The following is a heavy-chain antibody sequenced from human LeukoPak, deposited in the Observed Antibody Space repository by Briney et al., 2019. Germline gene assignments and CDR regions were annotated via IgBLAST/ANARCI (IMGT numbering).Heavy chain of an antibody. CDR3: ARVSYDSSGYYSLDY. V-gene: IGHV1-2*02. J-gene: IGHJ4*02. D-gene: IGHD3-22*01. CDR1: GYTFTGYY. CDR2: INPNSGGT. Sequence: ASVKVSCKASGYTFTGYYMHWVRQAPGQGLEWMGWINPNSGGTNYAQKFQGRVTMTRDTSISTAYMELSRLRSDDTAVYYCARVSYDSSGYYSLDYWGQGTLVTVSS.